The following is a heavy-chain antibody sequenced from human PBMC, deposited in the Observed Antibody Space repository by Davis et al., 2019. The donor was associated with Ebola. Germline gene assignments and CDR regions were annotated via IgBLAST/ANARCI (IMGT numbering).Heavy chain of an antibody. D-gene: IGHD7-27*01. Sequence: GESLKISCRLSGYGLTDSWIIWVRQMPGKGLEWMGIIYTGDSDTRYSPSFRGQVTISADKSSKTAFLQWSSLKASDTAMYYCASLRRTITGMDDGFDIWGQGTMVTVSS. CDR2: IYTGDSDT. J-gene: IGHJ3*02. V-gene: IGHV5-51*01. CDR1: GYGLTDSW. CDR3: ASLRRTITGMDDGFDI.